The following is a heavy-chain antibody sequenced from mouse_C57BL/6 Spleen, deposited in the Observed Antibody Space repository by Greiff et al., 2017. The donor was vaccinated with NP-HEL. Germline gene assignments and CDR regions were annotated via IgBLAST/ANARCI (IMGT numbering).Heavy chain of an antibody. CDR2: IYPRSGNT. V-gene: IGHV1-81*01. Sequence: QVQLQQPGAELVKPGASVKMSCKASGYTFTSYGISWVKQRTGQGLEWIGEIYPRSGNTYYNEKFKGKATLTADKSSSTAYIELRSLTSEDSAVYCCARGYGYEDAMDYWGQGTSVTVSS. J-gene: IGHJ4*01. CDR1: GYTFTSYG. CDR3: ARGYGYEDAMDY. D-gene: IGHD2-2*01.